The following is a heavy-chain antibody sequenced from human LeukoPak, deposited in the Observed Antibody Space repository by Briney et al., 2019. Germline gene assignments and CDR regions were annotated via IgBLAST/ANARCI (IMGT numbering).Heavy chain of an antibody. J-gene: IGHJ5*02. CDR1: GGSFSGYY. V-gene: IGHV4-34*01. CDR3: ARQRRILSAWFDP. CDR2: INHSGST. D-gene: IGHD2-15*01. Sequence: PSETLSLTCAVYGGSFSGYYWSWIRQPPGKGLEWIGEINHSGSTNYNPSLKSRVTISVDTSKNQFSLKLSSVTAADTAVYYCARQRRILSAWFDPWGQGTLVTVSS.